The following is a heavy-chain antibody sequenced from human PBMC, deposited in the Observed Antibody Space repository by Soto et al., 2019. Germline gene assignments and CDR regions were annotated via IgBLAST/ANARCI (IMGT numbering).Heavy chain of an antibody. CDR3: AKDGTNCGGDCYDAFDI. J-gene: IGHJ3*02. CDR2: VGGSGGAT. V-gene: IGHV3-23*01. CDR1: GFSFSSYA. Sequence: EVQLLESGGGLVQSGGSLRLSFAASGFSFSSYAMSWVRQAPGKGLDWVAAVGGSGGATYYADSVKGRFTISRDNSKRSLYLQMSSLRAEDTAVYYCAKDGTNCGGDCYDAFDIWGQGTMVTVSS. D-gene: IGHD2-21*02.